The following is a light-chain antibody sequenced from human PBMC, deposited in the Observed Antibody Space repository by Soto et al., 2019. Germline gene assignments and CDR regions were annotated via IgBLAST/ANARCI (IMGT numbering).Light chain of an antibody. J-gene: IGLJ2*01. CDR1: NIGSKN. Sequence: SSELTQPLSVSVALGQTARITCEGGNIGSKNVHWYQQKPGQAPVLAIHRDFNRPSGTPERVSGSNSGNTATLTISRAQAGAEADFYCQVYDSRKRGRFGGGTKVTVL. V-gene: IGLV3-9*01. CDR3: QVYDSRKRGR. CDR2: RDF.